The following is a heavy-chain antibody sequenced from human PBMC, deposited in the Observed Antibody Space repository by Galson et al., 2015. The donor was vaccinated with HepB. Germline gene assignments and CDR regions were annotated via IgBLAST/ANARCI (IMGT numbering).Heavy chain of an antibody. CDR1: GFTFSSYG. CDR2: ISYDGSNK. J-gene: IGHJ6*02. Sequence: SLRLSCAASGFTFSSYGMHWVRQAPGKGLEWVAVISYDGSNKYYADSVKGRFTISRDNSKNTLFLQMNSLRAEDTAVYYCARDLGDCSSTSCYVYYYYGMDVWGQGTTVTVSS. D-gene: IGHD2-2*01. V-gene: IGHV3-30*04. CDR3: ARDLGDCSSTSCYVYYYYGMDV.